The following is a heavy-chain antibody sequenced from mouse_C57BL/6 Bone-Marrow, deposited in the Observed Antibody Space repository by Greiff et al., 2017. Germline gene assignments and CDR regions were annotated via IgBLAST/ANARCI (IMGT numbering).Heavy chain of an antibody. Sequence: VQLQQSGAELVKPGASVKLSCTASGFNITDYYMHWVKQRTEQGLGWIGRIDPEAGETTYAPKFQGTSTIPADTSSNTAYLQLSSLTSEDTAVDYCATAAQATADYWGQGTTLTVSS. CDR3: ATAAQATADY. J-gene: IGHJ2*01. CDR1: GFNITDYY. V-gene: IGHV14-2*01. D-gene: IGHD3-2*02. CDR2: IDPEAGET.